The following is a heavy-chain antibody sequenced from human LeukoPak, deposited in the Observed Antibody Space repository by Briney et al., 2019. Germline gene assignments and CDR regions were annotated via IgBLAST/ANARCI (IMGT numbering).Heavy chain of an antibody. CDR3: ARAPGYCSGGSCYRLDY. D-gene: IGHD2-15*01. J-gene: IGHJ4*02. Sequence: SETLSLTCTVSGGSISSYYWSWIRQPPGKGLEWIGYIYYSGSTNYNPSLKSRVTISVDTSKNQFSLKLSSVTAADTAVYYCARAPGYCSGGSCYRLDYWGQGTLVTVSS. CDR1: GGSISSYY. CDR2: IYYSGST. V-gene: IGHV4-59*08.